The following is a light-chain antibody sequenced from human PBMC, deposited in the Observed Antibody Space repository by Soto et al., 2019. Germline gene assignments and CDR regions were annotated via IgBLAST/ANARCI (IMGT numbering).Light chain of an antibody. Sequence: ESVLTQSPGTLSLSPGDRATLSCRASQSVSGMAWYQQIRGQAPRLLIYGASSRATGIPDRFSGTASGPRLTLTISRLEPEDFAVYYCQQYGSSPTTFGQGTRLEMK. J-gene: IGKJ5*01. CDR2: GAS. CDR1: QSVSG. CDR3: QQYGSSPTT. V-gene: IGKV3-20*01.